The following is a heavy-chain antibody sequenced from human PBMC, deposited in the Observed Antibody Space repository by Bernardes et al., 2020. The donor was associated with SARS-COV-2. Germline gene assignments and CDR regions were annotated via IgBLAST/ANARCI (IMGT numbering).Heavy chain of an antibody. D-gene: IGHD6-19*01. CDR2: ISGSGGTT. J-gene: IGHJ4*02. V-gene: IGHV3-23*01. CDR1: GFTFNSYA. Sequence: LRLSCAASGFTFNSYAMSWVRQAPGKGLEWVSAISGSGGTTYYADSVKGRFTNSRDNSKNTLYLQMNSLRAEDTAVYYCAKDWGGYSSGWYDHYFDYWGQGTLVTVSS. CDR3: AKDWGGYSSGWYDHYFDY.